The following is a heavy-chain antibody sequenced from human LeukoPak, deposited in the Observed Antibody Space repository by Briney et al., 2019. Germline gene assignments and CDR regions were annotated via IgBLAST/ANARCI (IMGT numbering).Heavy chain of an antibody. D-gene: IGHD2-15*01. CDR2: FIPIFGTA. J-gene: IGHJ5*02. CDR3: AIALGYCSGGSCYPWFDP. Sequence: GASVKVSCKASGATFSSYAISWVRQAPGQGLEWMGGFIPIFGTANYAQKFQGRVTITTDESTSTAYMELSSLRSEDTAVYYCAIALGYCSGGSCYPWFDPWGQGTLVTVSS. CDR1: GATFSSYA. V-gene: IGHV1-69*05.